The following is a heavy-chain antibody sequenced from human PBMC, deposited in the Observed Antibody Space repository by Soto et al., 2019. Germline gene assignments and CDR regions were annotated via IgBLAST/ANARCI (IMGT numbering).Heavy chain of an antibody. Sequence: QITLKESGPTRVKPTQTLALTCSFSGFSLSTSGVGVGWIRQSPGKALEWLAVIYWDDDKRYSPSLRSRLTITKDSSKNKVVLFMTNMDPLNTGTYYCVNRRRWSSSCDSGWFGHRGQGTLVTVSS. D-gene: IGHD3-10*01. J-gene: IGHJ5*02. CDR3: VNRRRWSSSCDSGWFGH. CDR1: GFSLSTSGVG. V-gene: IGHV2-5*02. CDR2: IYWDDDK.